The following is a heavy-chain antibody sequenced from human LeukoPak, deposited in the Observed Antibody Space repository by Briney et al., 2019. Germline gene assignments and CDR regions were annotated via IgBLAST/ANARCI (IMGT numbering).Heavy chain of an antibody. D-gene: IGHD1-1*01. CDR2: IYYSGST. V-gene: IGHV4-59*12. CDR3: ATGIEGERPSGFDY. Sequence: TSETLSLTCTVSGGSISSYYWSWIRQPPGKGLEWIGYIYYSGSTNYNPSLKSRVTISVDTSKNQFSLKLSSVTAADTAVYYCATGIEGERPSGFDYWGQGTLVTVSS. J-gene: IGHJ4*02. CDR1: GGSISSYY.